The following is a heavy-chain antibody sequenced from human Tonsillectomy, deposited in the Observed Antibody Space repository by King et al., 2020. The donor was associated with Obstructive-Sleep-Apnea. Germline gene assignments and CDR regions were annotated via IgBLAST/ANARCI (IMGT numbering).Heavy chain of an antibody. CDR1: GFTFSSFA. CDR2: ITIGGTT. CDR3: AKRQLVPGYFDY. D-gene: IGHD6-6*01. Sequence: VQLVESGGDLAQPGGSLRLSCAASGFTFSSFAMSLVRQAPGKGLEWVAAITIGGTTYYADSVKGRFTMSRDNSKSTLHLQMNSLRVDDTAIYYCAKRQLVPGYFDYWGQGTLVTVSS. J-gene: IGHJ4*02. V-gene: IGHV3-23*04.